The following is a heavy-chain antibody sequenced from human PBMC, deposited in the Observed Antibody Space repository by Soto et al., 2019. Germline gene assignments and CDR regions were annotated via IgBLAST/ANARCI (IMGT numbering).Heavy chain of an antibody. D-gene: IGHD6-19*01. CDR2: ISYDGSNK. V-gene: IGHV3-30*18. J-gene: IGHJ4*02. Sequence: GGSLRLSCAASGFTFSSYGMHWVRQAPGKGLEWVAVISYDGSNKYYADSVKGRFTISRDNSKNTLYLQMNSLRAEDTAVYYCAKDHYEAGAGNNDFDYWGQGTMVTVSS. CDR3: AKDHYEAGAGNNDFDY. CDR1: GFTFSSYG.